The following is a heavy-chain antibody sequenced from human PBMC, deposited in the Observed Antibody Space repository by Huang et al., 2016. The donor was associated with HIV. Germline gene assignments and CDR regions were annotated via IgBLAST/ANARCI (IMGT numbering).Heavy chain of an antibody. CDR3: AKVPTVVTFH. CDR1: RFTFSTYA. CDR2: MRCSSDKT. V-gene: IGHV3-23*01. Sequence: DVQLLESGGDFVQPGGSLILSCAASRFTFSTYAMSWVRQAPGKGRECCSVMRCSSDKTNYADSVKGRFTISRDNPKNTLFLQMNSLRAEDTAVYYCAKVPTVVTFHWGQGTLVTVSS. D-gene: IGHD2-21*02. J-gene: IGHJ4*02.